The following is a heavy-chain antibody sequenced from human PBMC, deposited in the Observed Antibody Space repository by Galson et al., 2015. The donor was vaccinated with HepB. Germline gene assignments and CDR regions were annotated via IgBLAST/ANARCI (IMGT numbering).Heavy chain of an antibody. CDR1: GFTFSSYW. CDR3: VRAYTAMDTGVDY. D-gene: IGHD5-18*01. CDR2: IKQDGSDK. Sequence: SLRLSCAVSGFTFSSYWMNWVRQAPGKGLEWVANIKQDGSDKYSVDSVKGRFTISRDNAKNALYLQMNSLRAEDTAVYYCVRAYTAMDTGVDYWGQGTLVTVSS. J-gene: IGHJ4*02. V-gene: IGHV3-7*01.